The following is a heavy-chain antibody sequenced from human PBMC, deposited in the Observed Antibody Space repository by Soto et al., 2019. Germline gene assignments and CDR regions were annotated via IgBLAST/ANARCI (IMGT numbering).Heavy chain of an antibody. CDR2: IIPIFGTA. CDR3: ARGWGYDNNDYYYAY. J-gene: IGHJ4*02. Sequence: SVKVSCKASGGTFSRHGISRVRQAPGQGLEWMGGIIPIFGTANHAQKFQGRVTITADESTSTAYMELSSLRSEDTAVYYCARGWGYDNNDYYYAYWGQGTLVTVSS. D-gene: IGHD3-22*01. CDR1: GGTFSRHG. V-gene: IGHV1-69*13.